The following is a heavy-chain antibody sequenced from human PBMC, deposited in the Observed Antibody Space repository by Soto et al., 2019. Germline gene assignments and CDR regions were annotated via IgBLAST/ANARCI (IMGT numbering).Heavy chain of an antibody. J-gene: IGHJ4*02. D-gene: IGHD3-10*01. V-gene: IGHV1-8*01. Sequence: GASVKVSSKASGDTFTTYDINWVRQATGHGLEWMGWINPNSGNIGYAQRFQGRVTVTRDTAIRTAYMEVGSLRSDDTAVYYCARGRASGSYYLLDYWGQGTLVTVSS. CDR1: GDTFTTYD. CDR3: ARGRASGSYYLLDY. CDR2: INPNSGNI.